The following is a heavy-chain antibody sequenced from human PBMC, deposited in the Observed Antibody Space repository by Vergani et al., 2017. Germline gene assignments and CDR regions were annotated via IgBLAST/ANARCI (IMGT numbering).Heavy chain of an antibody. CDR2: ISAYNGNT. V-gene: IGHV1-18*01. CDR3: ARELGRYYYDDY. Sequence: QVQLVQSGAEVKKPGASVKVSCKVSGYTLTELSMHWVRQAPGQGLEWMGWISAYNGNTNYAQKLQGRVTMTTDTSTSTAYMELRSLRSDDTAVYYCARELGRYYYDDYWGQGTLVTVSS. CDR1: GYTLTELS. D-gene: IGHD3-22*01. J-gene: IGHJ4*02.